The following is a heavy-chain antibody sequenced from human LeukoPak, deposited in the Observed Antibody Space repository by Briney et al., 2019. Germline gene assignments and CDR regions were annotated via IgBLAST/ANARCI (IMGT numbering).Heavy chain of an antibody. J-gene: IGHJ3*01. CDR2: IYYDGNRK. Sequence: GGSLRLSCAASGFKFKTYGMHWVRQAPGEGLEWVAEIYYDGNRKYYGDSVKGRFTVSRDVSENMLYLQMSSLRADDTAVYYCARGGVATAWGAFDVWGQGTMVTVSS. CDR1: GFKFKTYG. D-gene: IGHD4-23*01. V-gene: IGHV3-33*01. CDR3: ARGGVATAWGAFDV.